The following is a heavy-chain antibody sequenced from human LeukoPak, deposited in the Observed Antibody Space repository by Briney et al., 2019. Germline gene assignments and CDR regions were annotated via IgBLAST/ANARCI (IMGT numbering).Heavy chain of an antibody. CDR1: GYTFTNYD. CDR2: MNPNSGNT. V-gene: IGHV1-8*01. Sequence: ASVKVSCKASGYTFTNYDVNWVRQATGQGLEWMGWMNPNSGNTGYAQKFQGRVTMTRNTSISTAYMELSSLRSEDTAVYYCARPPSIGGSYYYYGMDVWGQGTTVTVSS. J-gene: IGHJ6*02. D-gene: IGHD3-10*01. CDR3: ARPPSIGGSYYYYGMDV.